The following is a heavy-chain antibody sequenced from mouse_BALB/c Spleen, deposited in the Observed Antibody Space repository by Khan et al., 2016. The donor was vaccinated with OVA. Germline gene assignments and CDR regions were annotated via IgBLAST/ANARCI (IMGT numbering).Heavy chain of an antibody. CDR3: ARVYGGDFDY. CDR1: GYSITSDYA. Sequence: EVKLEVSGPGLVKPSQSLSLTCTVTGYSITSDYAWNWIRQFPGNKLEWMGYISYSGNTNYNPSLKSRISITRDTSKNQFFLQLNSVTTEDTATYYCARVYGGDFDYWDQGTTLTVSS. CDR2: ISYSGNT. V-gene: IGHV3-2*02. D-gene: IGHD2-10*02. J-gene: IGHJ2*01.